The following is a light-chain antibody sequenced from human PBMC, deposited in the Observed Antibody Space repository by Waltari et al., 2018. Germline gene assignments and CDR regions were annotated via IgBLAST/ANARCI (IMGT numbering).Light chain of an antibody. CDR1: QSILDSPNNKNY. V-gene: IGKV4-1*01. Sequence: DIVMTQSPDFLAVSLGERATINCKSSQSILDSPNNKNYLAWYQQKPGQPPKLLIYWASSRNAGVPDRFSGSGSGTDFTLTVSSLQAEDVAVYYCQQYDSSPPTFGQGTKVEI. CDR2: WAS. J-gene: IGKJ1*01. CDR3: QQYDSSPPT.